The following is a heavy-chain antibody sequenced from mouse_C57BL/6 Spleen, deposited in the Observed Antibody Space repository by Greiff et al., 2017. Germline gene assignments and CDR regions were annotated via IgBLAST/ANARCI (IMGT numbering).Heavy chain of an antibody. Sequence: EVQRVESGGGLVKPGGSLKLSCAASGFTFSDYGMHWVRQAPEKGLEWVAYISSGSSTIYYADTVKGRFTISRDNAKNTLFLQMTSLRSEDTAMYYCARPERGAWFAYGGQETLVTVFA. J-gene: IGHJ3*01. CDR2: ISSGSSTI. CDR3: ARPERGAWFAY. CDR1: GFTFSDYG. V-gene: IGHV5-17*01.